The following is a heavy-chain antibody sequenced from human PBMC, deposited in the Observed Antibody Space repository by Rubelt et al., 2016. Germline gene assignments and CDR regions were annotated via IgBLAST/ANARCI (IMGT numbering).Heavy chain of an antibody. D-gene: IGHD3-10*02. CDR1: GGPMNTYS. Sequence: QVQLQESGPGLVKPSETLSLTCTVSGGPMNTYSWTWVRQAPGRGPEWIGYVHYNGKTDYKPSLKSRVTMSIETYKSQFSLRLTSVTAADTAVYYCAREGQMLAHNWFDPWGQGTLVTVSS. V-gene: IGHV4-59*01. CDR2: VHYNGKT. J-gene: IGHJ5*02. CDR3: AREGQMLAHNWFDP.